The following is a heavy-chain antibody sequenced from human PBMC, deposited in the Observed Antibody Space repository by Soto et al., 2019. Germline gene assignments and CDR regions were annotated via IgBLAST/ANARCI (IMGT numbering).Heavy chain of an antibody. J-gene: IGHJ5*02. CDR2: INHSGST. D-gene: IGHD3-10*01. CDR1: GGSFSGYY. CDR3: ARNAGTYVADWFDP. V-gene: IGHV4-34*01. Sequence: SETLSLTCAVYGGSFSGYYWSWIRQPPGKGLEWIGEINHSGSTNYNPSLKSRVTISVDTSKNQFSLKLSSVTAADTAVYYCARNAGTYVADWFDPWGQGTLVTVSS.